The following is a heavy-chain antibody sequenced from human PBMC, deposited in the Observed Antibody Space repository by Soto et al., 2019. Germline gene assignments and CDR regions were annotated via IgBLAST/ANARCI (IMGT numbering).Heavy chain of an antibody. CDR3: ARNFPPDDILTGPNAFDI. J-gene: IGHJ3*02. V-gene: IGHV4-59*01. CDR1: GVSISSYY. Sequence: SETLSLTCTVSGVSISSYYWSWIRQPPGKGLEWIGYIYYSGSTNYNPSLKSRVTISVDTSKNQFSLKLSSVTAADTAVYYCARNFPPDDILTGPNAFDIWGQGTMVTVSS. CDR2: IYYSGST. D-gene: IGHD3-9*01.